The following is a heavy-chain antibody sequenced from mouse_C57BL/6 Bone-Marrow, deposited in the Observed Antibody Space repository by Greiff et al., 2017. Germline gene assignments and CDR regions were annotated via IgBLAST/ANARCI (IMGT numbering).Heavy chain of an antibody. V-gene: IGHV1-47*01. D-gene: IGHD2-1*01. CDR3: ARGGNYGGYYFDY. CDR2: FHPYNDDT. Sequence: QVQLKASWAELVKPGASVKMSCKASGYTFTTYPIEWMKQNHGKSLEWIGNFHPYNDDTKYNEKFKGKATLTVEKSSSTVYLELSRLTSDDSAVYYCARGGNYGGYYFDYWGQGTTLTVSS. J-gene: IGHJ2*01. CDR1: GYTFTTYP.